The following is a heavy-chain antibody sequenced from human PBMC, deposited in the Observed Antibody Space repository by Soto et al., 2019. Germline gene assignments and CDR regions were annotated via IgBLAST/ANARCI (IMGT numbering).Heavy chain of an antibody. CDR2: IDPSDSYT. J-gene: IGHJ5*02. CDR1: GYSFTSYW. Sequence: PGESLKISCRGSGYSFTSYWISWVRQMPGKGLEWMGRIDPSDSYTNYSPSFQGHVTISADKSISTAYLQWSSLKASDTAMYYCARHAQWLVEGYNWFDPWGQGTLVTVSS. CDR3: ARHAQWLVEGYNWFDP. V-gene: IGHV5-10-1*01. D-gene: IGHD6-19*01.